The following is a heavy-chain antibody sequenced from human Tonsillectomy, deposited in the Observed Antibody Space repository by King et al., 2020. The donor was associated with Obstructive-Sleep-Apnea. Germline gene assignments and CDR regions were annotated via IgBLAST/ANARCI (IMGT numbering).Heavy chain of an antibody. Sequence: VQLVESGAEVKKPGESLKISCKGSGYSFTNYWIAWVRQMPGKGLEWMGLIYPGDSDTRYTPSFQGQVTISADKSITTAYLQWSSLQATDTAMYYCARQLHDYGGNSDHDVFNIWGQGTMVTVSS. D-gene: IGHD4-23*01. J-gene: IGHJ3*02. CDR3: ARQLHDYGGNSDHDVFNI. CDR2: IYPGDSDT. V-gene: IGHV5-51*01. CDR1: GYSFTNYW.